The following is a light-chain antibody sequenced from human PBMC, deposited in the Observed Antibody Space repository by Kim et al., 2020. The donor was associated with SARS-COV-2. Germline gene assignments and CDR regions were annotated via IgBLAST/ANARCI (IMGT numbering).Light chain of an antibody. CDR2: RAS. CDR3: QQYCNSRT. J-gene: IGKJ1*01. V-gene: IGKV3-20*01. CDR1: QSVRSSY. Sequence: EIVLTQSPGTLSLSPGERAALSCRASQSVRSSYLAWYQQKPGQAPRLLIYRASSRATGIPDRFSGSGSGTDFTLTISRLEPEDFAVYYWQQYCNSRTFGQGTKVDIK.